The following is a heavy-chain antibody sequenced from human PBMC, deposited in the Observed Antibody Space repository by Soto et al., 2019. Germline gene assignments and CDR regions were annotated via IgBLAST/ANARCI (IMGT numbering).Heavy chain of an antibody. Sequence: QVQLVQSGAEVKKPGSSVKVSCKASVGTFSSYAISWVRQAPGQELEWMGGIIPISGTANYAQKFQGRVTITADESTSTAYMELSSLRSEATAVYYCARSQGSSTSLEIYYYYYYGMDVWGQGTTVTVSS. CDR2: IIPISGTA. J-gene: IGHJ6*02. CDR1: VGTFSSYA. D-gene: IGHD2-2*01. V-gene: IGHV1-69*01. CDR3: ARSQGSSTSLEIYYYYYYGMDV.